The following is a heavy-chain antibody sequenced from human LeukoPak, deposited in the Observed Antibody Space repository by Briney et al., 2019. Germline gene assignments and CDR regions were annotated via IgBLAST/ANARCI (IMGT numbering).Heavy chain of an antibody. Sequence: GASVKVSCKASGYTFTSYDINWVRQATGQGLEWMGWMNPNSGNTGYAQKFQGRVTITRNTSISTAYMELSSLRSEDTAVYYCARGGSWELLGGADYWSQGTLVTVSS. CDR2: MNPNSGNT. V-gene: IGHV1-8*03. CDR3: ARGGSWELLGGADY. CDR1: GYTFTSYD. J-gene: IGHJ4*02. D-gene: IGHD1-26*01.